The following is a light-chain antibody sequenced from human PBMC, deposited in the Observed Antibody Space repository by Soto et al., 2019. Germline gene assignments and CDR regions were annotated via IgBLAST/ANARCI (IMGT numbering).Light chain of an antibody. Sequence: QSVLTQPPSVSAAPGQKVTISCSRSSSNIGNNYVSWYQHLPGTAPKLLIYDNNERPSGIPDRFSGSKSGTSATLGITGLQTGDEADYYCGTWDTSLSAVVFGGGTKLTVL. V-gene: IGLV1-51*01. CDR1: SSNIGNNY. J-gene: IGLJ2*01. CDR3: GTWDTSLSAVV. CDR2: DNN.